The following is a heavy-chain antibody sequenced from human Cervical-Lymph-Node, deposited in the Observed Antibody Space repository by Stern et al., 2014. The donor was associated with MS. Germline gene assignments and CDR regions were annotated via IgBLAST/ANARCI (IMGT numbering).Heavy chain of an antibody. J-gene: IGHJ5*02. Sequence: VQLLESGPGLVKPSETLSLTCTVSGGSFNNYYWSWIRQPPGKGLEWIGYIYQDGSTKYNPSLKSRVTISLHTSKKQFSLRLTSVTAADTAVYYCARVDDCSGGTCFSTSWFDTWGQGTLVTVSS. D-gene: IGHD2-15*01. V-gene: IGHV4-59*01. CDR1: GGSFNNYY. CDR3: ARVDDCSGGTCFSTSWFDT. CDR2: IYQDGST.